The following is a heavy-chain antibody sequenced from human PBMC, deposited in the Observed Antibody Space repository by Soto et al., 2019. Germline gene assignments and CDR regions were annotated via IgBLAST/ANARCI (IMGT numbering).Heavy chain of an antibody. D-gene: IGHD3-9*01. CDR1: GGSINSYY. CDR3: ARGYFNILSGYFNDY. V-gene: IGHV4-59*01. J-gene: IGHJ4*02. Sequence: SETLSLTCTVSGGSINSYYWSWVRQSPGKGLEWIGHIYYSGSTNYNPSLKSRVSISVDTSKKQFSLKLSSVTAADTAMYYCARGYFNILSGYFNDYWGQGTLVT. CDR2: IYYSGST.